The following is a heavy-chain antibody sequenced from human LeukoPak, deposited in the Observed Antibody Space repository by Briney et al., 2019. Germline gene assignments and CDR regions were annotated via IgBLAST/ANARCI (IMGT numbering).Heavy chain of an antibody. CDR1: GFIFSSSW. D-gene: IGHD3-9*01. Sequence: PGGSLRLSCAASGFIFSSSWMSWVRQAPGKGLEWVANIKHDGSETYYVDSVKGRFTISRDNAKNSLYLQINSLRADDTAVYYCASLSQVLRYFDWPEGVWGQGTLVTVSS. J-gene: IGHJ4*02. CDR2: IKHDGSET. CDR3: ASLSQVLRYFDWPEGV. V-gene: IGHV3-7*03.